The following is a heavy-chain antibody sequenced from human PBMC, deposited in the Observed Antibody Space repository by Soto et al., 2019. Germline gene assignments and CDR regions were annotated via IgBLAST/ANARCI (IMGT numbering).Heavy chain of an antibody. D-gene: IGHD3-22*01. CDR2: ISGSGTST. Sequence: PGGSLRLSCAASGFTFSSYATSWVRQAPGKGLEWVSVISGSGTSTYYADSVKGRFTISRDNSKNTLYLQMNSLRAEDTAVYYCAKMFYYDSSGSNWFDPWGQGTRVTVSS. CDR3: AKMFYYDSSGSNWFDP. J-gene: IGHJ5*02. V-gene: IGHV3-23*01. CDR1: GFTFSSYA.